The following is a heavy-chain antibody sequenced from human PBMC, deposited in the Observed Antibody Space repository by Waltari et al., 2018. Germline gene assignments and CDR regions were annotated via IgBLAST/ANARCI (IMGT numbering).Heavy chain of an antibody. V-gene: IGHV1-2*02. CDR1: GYTFTGYY. D-gene: IGHD6-13*01. J-gene: IGHJ4*02. CDR3: ARSRPQIAAAGKNDY. Sequence: QVQLVQSGAEVKKPGASVKVSCKASGYTFTGYYMHWVRQAPGQGLEWMGWINPNSGGTNYAQKFQGRVTMTRDTSISTAYMELSRLRSDDTAVYYCARSRPQIAAAGKNDYWGQGTLVTVSS. CDR2: INPNSGGT.